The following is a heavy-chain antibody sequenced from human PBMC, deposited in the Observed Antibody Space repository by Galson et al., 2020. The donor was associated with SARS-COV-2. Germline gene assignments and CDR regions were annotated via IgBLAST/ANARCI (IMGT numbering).Heavy chain of an antibody. V-gene: IGHV3-20*01. Sequence: GGSLRLSCAASGFTFDDFGMSWVRQVPGKGLAWVSGTNRGGDTTGFLDSVKGQFTISRENAKKSLVLQLHGLRAEDTALYDCVRGCAMGPFDCWGQGTLVTVSS. CDR3: VRGCAMGPFDC. CDR2: TNRGGDTT. D-gene: IGHD2-8*01. J-gene: IGHJ4*02. CDR1: GFTFDDFG.